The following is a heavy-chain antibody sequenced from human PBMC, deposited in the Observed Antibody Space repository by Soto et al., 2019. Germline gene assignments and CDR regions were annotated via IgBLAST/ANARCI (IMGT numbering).Heavy chain of an antibody. D-gene: IGHD3-10*01. CDR2: IYYSGST. J-gene: IGHJ4*02. Sequence: QVQLQESGPGLVKPSETLSLTCTVSGGSISSYYWSWIRQPPGKGLEWIGYIYYSGSTNYNPSLKSRVTISVDTSKNQFSLKLSSVTAADTAVYYCARAPPSMVRGVSPSDYWGQGTLVTVSS. CDR3: ARAPPSMVRGVSPSDY. CDR1: GGSISSYY. V-gene: IGHV4-59*01.